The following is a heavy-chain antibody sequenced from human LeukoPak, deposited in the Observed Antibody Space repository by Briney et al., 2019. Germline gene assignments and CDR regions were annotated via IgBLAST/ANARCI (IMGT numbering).Heavy chain of an antibody. D-gene: IGHD2-15*01. V-gene: IGHV4-34*01. CDR2: INHSGST. J-gene: IGHJ5*02. Sequence: SETLSLTCAVYGGSFSGYYWSWIRQPPGKGLEWIGEINHSGSTNYNPSLKSRVTISVDTSKNQFSLKLSSVTAADTAVYYCARPVVVVAATRVWFDPWGQGTLVTVSS. CDR3: ARPVVVVAATRVWFDP. CDR1: GGSFSGYY.